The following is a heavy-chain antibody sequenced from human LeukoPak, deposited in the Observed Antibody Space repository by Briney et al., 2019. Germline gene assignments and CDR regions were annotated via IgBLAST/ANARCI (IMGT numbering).Heavy chain of an antibody. Sequence: SETLSLTCTVSGYSISSGYYWGWIRQPPGKGLEWIGSIYHSGSTYYNPSLKSRVTISVDTSKNQFSLKLSSVTAADTAVYYCARTRSPHGSDYYYYYGMDVWGQGTTVTVSS. J-gene: IGHJ6*02. D-gene: IGHD1-26*01. CDR3: ARTRSPHGSDYYYYYGMDV. CDR2: IYHSGST. V-gene: IGHV4-38-2*02. CDR1: GYSISSGYY.